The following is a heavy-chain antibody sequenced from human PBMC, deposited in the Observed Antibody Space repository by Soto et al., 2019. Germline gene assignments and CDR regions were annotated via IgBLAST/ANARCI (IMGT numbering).Heavy chain of an antibody. J-gene: IGHJ4*02. CDR2: IIPIFGTA. D-gene: IGHD5-18*01. CDR3: ARGFRGYSYGRLDY. CDR1: GGTFSSYA. V-gene: IGHV1-69*13. Sequence: SVKVSCKVSGGTFSSYAISWVRQAPGQGLEWMGGIIPIFGTANYAQKFQGRVTITADESTSTAYMELSSLRSEDTAVYYCARGFRGYSYGRLDYWGQGTLVTVYS.